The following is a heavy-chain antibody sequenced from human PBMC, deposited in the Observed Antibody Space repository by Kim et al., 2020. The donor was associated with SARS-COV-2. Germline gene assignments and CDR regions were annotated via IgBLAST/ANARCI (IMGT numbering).Heavy chain of an antibody. D-gene: IGHD3-22*01. CDR3: ARSDDSSGYYSTSFDY. J-gene: IGHJ4*02. CDR2: IKQDGSEK. V-gene: IGHV3-7*01. CDR1: GFTFSSYW. Sequence: GGSLRLSCAASGFTFSSYWMSWVRQAPGKGLEWVANIKQDGSEKYYVDSVKGRFTISRDNAKNSLYLQMNSLRAEDTAVYYCARSDDSSGYYSTSFDYWGQGTLVTVSS.